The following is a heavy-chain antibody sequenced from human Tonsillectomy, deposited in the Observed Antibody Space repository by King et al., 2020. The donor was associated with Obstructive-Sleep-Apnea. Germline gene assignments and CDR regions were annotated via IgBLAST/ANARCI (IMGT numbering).Heavy chain of an antibody. J-gene: IGHJ6*02. CDR2: INWSGSTT. V-gene: IGHV3-20*04. CDR3: ARCGYTYGRYSYGMDV. Sequence: VQLVESGGNVVRPGGSLRLSCAASGFTFDDYGMSWVRQAPGRGLEWVSGINWSGSTTTYADSVKGRFTISRDTAKKSLFLQMNSLRAEDTALYYCARCGYTYGRYSYGMDVWGQGTTVTVSS. CDR1: GFTFDDYG. D-gene: IGHD5-18*01.